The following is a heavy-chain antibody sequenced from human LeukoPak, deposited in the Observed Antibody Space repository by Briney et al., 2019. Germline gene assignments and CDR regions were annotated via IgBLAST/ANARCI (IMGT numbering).Heavy chain of an antibody. CDR1: GFTFSTYS. CDR3: AKRVGNDRGHFDY. D-gene: IGHD1-26*01. J-gene: IGHJ4*02. V-gene: IGHV3-23*01. CDR2: ISGDAYRT. Sequence: GGSLRLSCAASGFTFSTYSMNWVRQAPGKGLEWVSHISGDAYRTYYADSVKGRFTISRDNSKNTLYLQMNSLRAEDTAIYYCAKRVGNDRGHFDYWGQGTLVTVSS.